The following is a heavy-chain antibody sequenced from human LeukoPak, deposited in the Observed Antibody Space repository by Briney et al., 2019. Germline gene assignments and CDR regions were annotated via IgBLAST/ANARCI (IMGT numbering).Heavy chain of an antibody. J-gene: IGHJ4*02. V-gene: IGHV3-23*01. D-gene: IGHD4-23*01. CDR1: GFIFSNYA. CDR2: ISGSVGST. CDR3: AKLYGGNPDY. Sequence: GGSLRLSCAASGFIFSNYAMSWVRQAPGKGLEWVSTISGSVGSTFYADSVKGRFTISRDNSKNKLYIQMNSLRAEDTAVYYCAKLYGGNPDYWGQGTLVTVSS.